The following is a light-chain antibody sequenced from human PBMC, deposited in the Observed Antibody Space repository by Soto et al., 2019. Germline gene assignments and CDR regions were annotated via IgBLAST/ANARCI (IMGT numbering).Light chain of an antibody. V-gene: IGKV3-20*01. CDR3: QQYGSSPLFT. J-gene: IGKJ3*01. CDR1: QSVSSSY. CDR2: GAS. Sequence: EIVLTQSPGTLSLSPGERATLSCRASQSVSSSYLAWYQQKPGQAPRLLIYGASSRATGIPDRFSGSGSATDVTLTISRLEPEDFAVNYCQQYGSSPLFTFGPGTKVDIK.